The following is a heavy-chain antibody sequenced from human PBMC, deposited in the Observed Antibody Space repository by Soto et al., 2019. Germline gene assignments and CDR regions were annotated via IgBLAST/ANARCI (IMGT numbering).Heavy chain of an antibody. J-gene: IGHJ6*03. Sequence: QVQLVQSGAEVKKPGASVKVSCKASGYTFTSYYMHWVRQAPGQGLEWMGIINPSGGSTSDAQKFQGSVTMTRDTSTSTVYMGLSSLRSEDTAVYYCARGATVTTWDYYYSMDVWGKGTTVTVSS. CDR3: ARGATVTTWDYYYSMDV. CDR1: GYTFTSYY. V-gene: IGHV1-46*03. CDR2: INPSGGST. D-gene: IGHD4-4*01.